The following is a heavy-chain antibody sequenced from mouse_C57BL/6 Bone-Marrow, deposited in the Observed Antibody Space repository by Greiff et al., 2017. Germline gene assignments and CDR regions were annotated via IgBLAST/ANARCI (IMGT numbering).Heavy chain of an antibody. CDR2: IDPENGDT. D-gene: IGHD2-3*01. Sequence: VQLKESGAELVRPGASVKLSCTASGFNIKDDYMHWVKQRPEQGLEWIGWIDPENGDTEYASKFQGNATITADTSSNTAYLQLSSLTSEDTAVYYCTTCGYYSYYAMDYWGQGTSVTVSS. J-gene: IGHJ4*01. CDR3: TTCGYYSYYAMDY. V-gene: IGHV14-4*01. CDR1: GFNIKDDY.